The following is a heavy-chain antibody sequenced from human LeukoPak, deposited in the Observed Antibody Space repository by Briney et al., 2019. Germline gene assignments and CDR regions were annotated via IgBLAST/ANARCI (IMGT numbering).Heavy chain of an antibody. CDR3: TTDNLAARPFGYYYYYMDV. J-gene: IGHJ6*03. Sequence: PGGSLRLSCAASGFTFNSYGMHWVRQAPGKGLEWVGRIKSKTDGGTTDYAAPVKGRFTISRDDSKNTLYLQMNSLKTEDTAVYYCTTDNLAARPFGYYYYYMDVWGKGTTVTVSS. V-gene: IGHV3-15*01. CDR2: IKSKTDGGTT. D-gene: IGHD6-6*01. CDR1: GFTFNSYG.